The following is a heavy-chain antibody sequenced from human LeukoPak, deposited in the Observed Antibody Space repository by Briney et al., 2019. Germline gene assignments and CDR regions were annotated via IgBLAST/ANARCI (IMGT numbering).Heavy chain of an antibody. D-gene: IGHD3-10*01. CDR2: IYYSGST. Sequence: SETLSLTCTVSGGSISSYYWIWIRQPPGKGLEWIGYIYYSGSTNYNPSLKSRVTISVDTSKNQFSLKLSSVTAADTAVYYCARRGALEALWFGERPDLSIDYWGQGTLVTVSS. CDR1: GGSISSYY. CDR3: ARRGALEALWFGERPDLSIDY. V-gene: IGHV4-59*08. J-gene: IGHJ4*02.